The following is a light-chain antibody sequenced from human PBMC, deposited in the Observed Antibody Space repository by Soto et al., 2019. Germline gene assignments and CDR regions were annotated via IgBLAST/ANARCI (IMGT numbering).Light chain of an antibody. CDR2: DAS. CDR3: QQYSTYPWT. CDR1: QSISTW. V-gene: IGKV1-5*01. Sequence: DIQLTQSPSTLSASVGARVSITCRASQSISTWLAWYQQKPGKAPKLLIFDASSLESRVSSRFSGRGSGTHFTLTISSLQPDDFATYYCQQYSTYPWTFGQGAKVEFK. J-gene: IGKJ1*01.